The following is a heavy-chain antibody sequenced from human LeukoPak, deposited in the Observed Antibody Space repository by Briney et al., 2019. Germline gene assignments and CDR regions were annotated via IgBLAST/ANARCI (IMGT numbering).Heavy chain of an antibody. D-gene: IGHD5-24*01. CDR2: IQTSGST. J-gene: IGHJ4*02. Sequence: SETLSLTCTVSGGSISSYYWSWIRQPAGKGLEWIGRIQTSGSTNYNPSLKSRVTISVDTSKNQFSLKLSSVTAADTAVYYCASVRRDGYPFDYWGQGTLVTVSS. CDR1: GGSISSYY. V-gene: IGHV4-4*07. CDR3: ASVRRDGYPFDY.